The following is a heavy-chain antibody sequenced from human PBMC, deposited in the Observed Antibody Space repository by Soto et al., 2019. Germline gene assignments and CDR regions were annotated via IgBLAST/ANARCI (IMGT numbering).Heavy chain of an antibody. J-gene: IGHJ4*02. Sequence: GGSLRLSCAASGFTFSSYGMHWVRQAPGKGLEWVAVIWYDGSNKYYADSVKGRFTISRDNSKNTLYLQMNSLRAEDTAVYYCAGSINCISTSCFDYWGQGTLVTVSS. CDR3: AGSINCISTSCFDY. CDR1: GFTFSSYG. D-gene: IGHD2-2*01. CDR2: IWYDGSNK. V-gene: IGHV3-33*01.